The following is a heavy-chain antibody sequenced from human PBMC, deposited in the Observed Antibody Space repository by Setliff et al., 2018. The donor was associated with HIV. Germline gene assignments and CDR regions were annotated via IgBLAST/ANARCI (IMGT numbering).Heavy chain of an antibody. CDR2: IYYDGST. V-gene: IGHV4-59*08. D-gene: IGHD2-21*02. J-gene: IGHJ3*01. CDR1: GGSISLHY. CDR3: ARGEACGGGCHYAFEL. Sequence: SETLSLTCTISGGSISLHYWSWIRQPPGKGLEWIGTIYYDGSTIYDPSLRSRVTMSVDTSKNQFSVKLNSVTAADTAVYYCARGEACGGGCHYAFELWGRGTMVTVSS.